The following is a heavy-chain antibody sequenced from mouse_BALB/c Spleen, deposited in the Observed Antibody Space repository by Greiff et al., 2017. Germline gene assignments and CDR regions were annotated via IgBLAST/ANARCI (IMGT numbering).Heavy chain of an antibody. V-gene: IGHV14-4*02. J-gene: IGHJ2*01. CDR2: IDPENGDT. Sequence: EVQLQQSGAELVRSGASVKLSCTASGFNIKDYYMHWVKQRPEQGLEWIGWIDPENGDTEYAPKFQGKATMTADTSSNTAYLQLSSLTSEDTAVYYCNAWPYGSSSYYFDYWGQGTTLTVSS. CDR1: GFNIKDYY. CDR3: NAWPYGSSSYYFDY. D-gene: IGHD1-1*01.